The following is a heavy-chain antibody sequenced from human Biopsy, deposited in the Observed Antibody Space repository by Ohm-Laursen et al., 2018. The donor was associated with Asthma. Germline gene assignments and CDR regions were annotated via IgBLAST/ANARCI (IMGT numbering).Heavy chain of an antibody. D-gene: IGHD6-19*01. Sequence: GASVKVSCNAPGGTFSNFAIRWVRQAPGQGLEWLGGIMTVFGTTNYAQKFQGRVTITADESTSTAYMEVTSLRSEDTAIYYCAGCQVGYSSGWSLLLKKIYYSGMDVWGQGTAATVSS. J-gene: IGHJ6*02. CDR1: GGTFSNFA. V-gene: IGHV1-69*13. CDR2: IMTVFGTT. CDR3: AGCQVGYSSGWSLLLKKIYYSGMDV.